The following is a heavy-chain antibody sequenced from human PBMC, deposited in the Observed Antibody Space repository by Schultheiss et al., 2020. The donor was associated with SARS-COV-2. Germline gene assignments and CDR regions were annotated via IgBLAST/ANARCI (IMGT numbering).Heavy chain of an antibody. CDR1: GFTFSSYS. CDR3: ARQNYYDSSGYYYFDY. J-gene: IGHJ4*02. Sequence: GGSLRLSCAASGFTFSSYSMNWVRQAPGKGLEWVSYISSSGSTIYYADSVKGRFTISRDNAKNSLYLQMNSLRAEDTAVYYCARQNYYDSSGYYYFDYWGQGTLVTVSS. CDR2: ISSSGSTI. D-gene: IGHD3-22*01. V-gene: IGHV3-48*04.